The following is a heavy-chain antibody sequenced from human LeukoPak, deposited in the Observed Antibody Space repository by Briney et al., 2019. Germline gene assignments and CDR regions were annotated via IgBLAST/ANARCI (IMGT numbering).Heavy chain of an antibody. CDR1: GFTFSFYW. J-gene: IGHJ4*02. D-gene: IGHD5/OR15-5a*01. V-gene: IGHV3-7*01. Sequence: GGSLRLSCEASGFTFSFYWMSWVRQAPGKGLEGVANMNRDGSEINYVDSVRGRFTISRDNAKNSVYLQMNSLRAEDTAVYFCVRDLGFSTFDNWGQGTLVTVSS. CDR3: VRDLGFSTFDN. CDR2: MNRDGSEI.